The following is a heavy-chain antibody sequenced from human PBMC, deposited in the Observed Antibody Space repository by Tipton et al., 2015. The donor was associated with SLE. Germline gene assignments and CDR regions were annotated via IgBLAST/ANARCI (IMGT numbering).Heavy chain of an antibody. J-gene: IGHJ4*02. V-gene: IGHV1-2*02. D-gene: IGHD7-27*01. CDR3: AVRGFKLGIRFFDY. CDR2: INPNSGDT. CDR1: GYTFTGYY. Sequence: QLVQSGAEVKMPGASVKVSCKASGYTFTGYYIHWVRQAPGQGLEWMGWINPNSGDTNYAQKFQGRVTMTRDTSISTAYMELSTLTSDDTAVYYCAVRGFKLGIRFFDYWGQGTLVTVSS.